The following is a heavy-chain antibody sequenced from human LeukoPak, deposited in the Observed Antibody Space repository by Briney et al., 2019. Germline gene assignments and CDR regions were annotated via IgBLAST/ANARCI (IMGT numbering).Heavy chain of an antibody. J-gene: IGHJ3*02. CDR1: EFTFRSYD. CDR2: ISYDGSNK. Sequence: PGRSLRLPCVASEFTFRSYDMHWVRQAPGKGLEWVAVISYDGSNKDYADSVKGRFTISRDNTKNTLFLQMNSLRAEDTAVYYCAKEVRGDAFDIWGQGTMVTVSS. CDR3: AKEVRGDAFDI. V-gene: IGHV3-30*18. D-gene: IGHD3-16*01.